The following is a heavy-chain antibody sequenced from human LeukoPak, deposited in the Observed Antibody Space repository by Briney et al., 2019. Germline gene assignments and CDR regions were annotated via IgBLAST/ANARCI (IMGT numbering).Heavy chain of an antibody. D-gene: IGHD1-26*01. CDR2: INPSGGST. V-gene: IGHV1-46*01. Sequence: GASVKVSCKASGYTFTSYYMHWVRQAPGQGLEWMGIINPSGGSTSYAQKFQGRVTMTRDTSTSTVYMELSSLRSEDTAVYYCARDPARIVGATSWFDPWGQGTLVTVSS. CDR1: GYTFTSYY. J-gene: IGHJ5*02. CDR3: ARDPARIVGATSWFDP.